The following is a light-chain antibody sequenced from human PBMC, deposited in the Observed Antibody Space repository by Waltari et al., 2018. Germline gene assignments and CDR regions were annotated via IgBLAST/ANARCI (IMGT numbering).Light chain of an antibody. CDR3: ATWDDRLTGVV. Sequence: QSVLTQPPSASGTLGQRVTISCSGSNSYSGRHTVTWYPQIPGTAPKPLIYSNDQRPSGVPDRFSGSKSGTSASLAISGLQSEDEADYYCATWDDRLTGVVFGGGTKVTVL. V-gene: IGLV1-44*01. CDR1: NSYSGRHT. J-gene: IGLJ2*01. CDR2: SND.